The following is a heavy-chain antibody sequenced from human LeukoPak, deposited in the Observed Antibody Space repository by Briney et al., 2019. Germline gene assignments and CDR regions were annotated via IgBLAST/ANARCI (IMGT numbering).Heavy chain of an antibody. CDR3: AKEIYGDSTGGRFQH. J-gene: IGHJ1*01. CDR1: GFTFSSYA. Sequence: GSLRLSCAVSGFTFSSYAMSWVRQAPGKGLEWVSAISGSGGGTFYADSVRGRFTISRDNSKNTVYLQMNSLRAEDTAVYYCAKEIYGDSTGGRFQHWGQGTLVTVSS. V-gene: IGHV3-23*01. CDR2: ISGSGGGT. D-gene: IGHD4-17*01.